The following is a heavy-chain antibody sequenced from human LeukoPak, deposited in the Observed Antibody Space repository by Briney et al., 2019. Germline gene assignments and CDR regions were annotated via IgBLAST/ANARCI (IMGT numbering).Heavy chain of an antibody. J-gene: IGHJ3*02. D-gene: IGHD6-19*01. CDR3: ARRVAVARRDAFDI. CDR2: INPSGGST. Sequence: ASVKVSCKASGYTFTNYYIHWVRQAPGQGLEWTGIINPSGGSTSYAQKFQGRVTMSTDTSTGTAYMELRSLRSDDTAVYYCARRVAVARRDAFDIWGQGTMVTVSS. CDR1: GYTFTNYY. V-gene: IGHV1-46*01.